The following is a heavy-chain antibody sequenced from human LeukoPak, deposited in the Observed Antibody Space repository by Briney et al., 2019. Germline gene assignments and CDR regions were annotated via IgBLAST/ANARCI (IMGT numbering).Heavy chain of an antibody. J-gene: IGHJ5*02. CDR3: ARELEDCGGDCYPSWFDP. D-gene: IGHD2-21*02. CDR2: IKHRGRS. Sequence: SETLSLTCSVSGSSISSDYYWGWVRQPPGKGLEWIGSIKHRGRSYYNPSLKSRVTISVDTSKNQFSLKLSSVTAADTAVYYCARELEDCGGDCYPSWFDPWGQGTLVTVSS. V-gene: IGHV4-38-2*02. CDR1: GSSISSDYY.